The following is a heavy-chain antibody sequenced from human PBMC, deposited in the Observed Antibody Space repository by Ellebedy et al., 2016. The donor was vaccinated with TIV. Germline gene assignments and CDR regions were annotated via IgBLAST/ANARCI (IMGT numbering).Heavy chain of an antibody. CDR1: GVSVNSANYY. CDR2: VHYTGIT. CDR3: ARDSKKGWAFDI. V-gene: IGHV4-61*01. J-gene: IGHJ3*02. Sequence: MPSETLSLTCTVSGVSVNSANYYWTWIRQPPGKGLEYIGFVHYTGITNYNPSLRSRVTLSVDSFKNQFSLKLDSVTAADTAVYYCARDSKKGWAFDIWGQGTMVTVSS.